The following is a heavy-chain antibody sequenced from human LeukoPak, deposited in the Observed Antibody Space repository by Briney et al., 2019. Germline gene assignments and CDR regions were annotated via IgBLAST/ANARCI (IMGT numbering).Heavy chain of an antibody. CDR3: ATGAHYYGS. D-gene: IGHD3-10*01. CDR2: INGDGTT. CDR1: GFTFSNYA. Sequence: PGGSRRLSCAASGFTFSNYAMNWVRQAPEKGLEWVSLINGDGTTNYADSVKGRFTISGHSSKDTLFLQMNSLRVEDTAVYYCATGAHYYGSWGQGTLVIVFS. J-gene: IGHJ5*02. V-gene: IGHV3-53*01.